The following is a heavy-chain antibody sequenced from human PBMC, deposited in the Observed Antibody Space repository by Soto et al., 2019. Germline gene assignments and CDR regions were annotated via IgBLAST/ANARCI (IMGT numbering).Heavy chain of an antibody. CDR3: AKSPRVGVVPAAVLSYGMDV. Sequence: LRLSCVASGFTVRSSAMSWVRQAPGKGLAWVSAISSSGGSKYYADSVKGRFTISRDNSKNTMYLQMNSLRAEDTAVYYCAKSPRVGVVPAAVLSYGMDVWGQGTTVTVSS. CDR1: GFTVRSSA. D-gene: IGHD2-2*01. J-gene: IGHJ6*02. CDR2: ISSSGGSK. V-gene: IGHV3-23*01.